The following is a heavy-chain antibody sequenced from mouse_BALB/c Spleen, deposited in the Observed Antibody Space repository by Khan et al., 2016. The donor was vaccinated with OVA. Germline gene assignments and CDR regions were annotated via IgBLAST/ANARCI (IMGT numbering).Heavy chain of an antibody. CDR1: GYSFTTYY. D-gene: IGHD2-13*01. CDR3: SRHGDVAWFTD. Sequence: EVQLQQSGPELMKPGASVKISCKASGYSFTTYYIHWVMQSHGTSLEWIGYIDPFSGATTYNQKFRGKATLTVDKSSSTAYLHLSNLTSEDSVVYYCSRHGDVAWFTDWGQVTLVTVSA. J-gene: IGHJ3*01. CDR2: IDPFSGAT. V-gene: IGHV1S135*01.